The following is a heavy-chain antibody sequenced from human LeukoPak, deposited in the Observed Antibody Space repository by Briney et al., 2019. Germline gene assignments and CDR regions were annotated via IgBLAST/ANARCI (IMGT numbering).Heavy chain of an antibody. CDR2: IYYSGIT. CDR3: ARGEMATIPYYYYYMDV. J-gene: IGHJ6*03. D-gene: IGHD5-24*01. V-gene: IGHV4-59*11. Sequence: SPETLSLTCTVPGGSIRSHYWCSIRQPPGKGLGWIGYIYYSGITKYNPYLMRRVTISVDTPKHQFSLKLSSVTAADTAVYYCARGEMATIPYYYYYMDVWGKGTTVTVSS. CDR1: GGSIRSHY.